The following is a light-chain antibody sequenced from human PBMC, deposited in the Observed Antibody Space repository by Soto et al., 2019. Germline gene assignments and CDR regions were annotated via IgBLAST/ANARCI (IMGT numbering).Light chain of an antibody. CDR2: DVS. CDR3: GSYSSSSTLYV. J-gene: IGLJ1*01. Sequence: QSVLTQPASVSGSPGQSITISCTGASSDVGGSNYVSWYQQHPGKPPKLMIYDVSNRPSGVSDRFSGSKSGNTASLTISGLQAEDEADYYCGSYSSSSTLYVFGTGTKLPVL. V-gene: IGLV2-14*03. CDR1: SSDVGGSNY.